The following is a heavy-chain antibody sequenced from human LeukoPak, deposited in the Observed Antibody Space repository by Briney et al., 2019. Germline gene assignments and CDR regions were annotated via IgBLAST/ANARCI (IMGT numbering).Heavy chain of an antibody. CDR2: IDTSDSTT. CDR1: GFTFSSYE. CDR3: ARDGGWGLYFDY. D-gene: IGHD6-19*01. J-gene: IGHJ4*02. V-gene: IGHV3-48*03. Sequence: GGSLRLSCAASGFTFSSYEMNWVRQAPGKGLEWVSYIDTSDSTTYYADSVKGRFTISRDNAKNSLYLQMNSLRAEDTAIYYCARDGGWGLYFDYWGQGTLVTVSS.